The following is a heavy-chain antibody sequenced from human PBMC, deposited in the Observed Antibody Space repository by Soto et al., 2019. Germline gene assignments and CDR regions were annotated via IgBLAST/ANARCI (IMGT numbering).Heavy chain of an antibody. CDR2: ISSSSSYI. J-gene: IGHJ6*02. CDR1: GFTFSSYS. CDR3: ARVSYGDQKGGGMDV. V-gene: IGHV3-21*01. D-gene: IGHD4-17*01. Sequence: EVQLVESGGGLVKPGGSLRLSCAASGFTFSSYSMNWVRQAPGKGLEWVSYISSSSSYIYYADSVKGRFTISRDNAKNSLYLQMNSLRAEDTAVYYCARVSYGDQKGGGMDVWGHGTTVTVAS.